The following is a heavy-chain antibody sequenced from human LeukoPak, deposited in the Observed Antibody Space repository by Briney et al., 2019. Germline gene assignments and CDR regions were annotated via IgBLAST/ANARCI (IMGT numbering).Heavy chain of an antibody. J-gene: IGHJ5*02. V-gene: IGHV4-39*01. CDR3: ARQGRYSGFSRGNWFDP. CDR1: GGSISSSSYY. Sequence: PSETLSLTCTVSGGSISSSSYYWGWIRQPPGKGLEWIGSFYYSGSTSYNPSLKSRVNISVDTSKNQFSLKLSSVTAADTAVYYCARQGRYSGFSRGNWFDPWGQGTLVTVSS. CDR2: FYYSGST. D-gene: IGHD5-12*01.